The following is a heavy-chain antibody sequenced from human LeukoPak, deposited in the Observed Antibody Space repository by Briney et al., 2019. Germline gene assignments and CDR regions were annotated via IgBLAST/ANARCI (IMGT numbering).Heavy chain of an antibody. Sequence: GASVKVSCKASGYTFTSYDINWVRQATGQGLEWMGWMNPNSGNTGYAQKFQGRVTMTRNTSISTAYMELSSLRSEDTAVYYCARGRKGYCSGGSCYSRYYYGMDVWGQGTTVTVSS. CDR1: GYTFTSYD. J-gene: IGHJ6*02. D-gene: IGHD2-15*01. V-gene: IGHV1-8*01. CDR3: ARGRKGYCSGGSCYSRYYYGMDV. CDR2: MNPNSGNT.